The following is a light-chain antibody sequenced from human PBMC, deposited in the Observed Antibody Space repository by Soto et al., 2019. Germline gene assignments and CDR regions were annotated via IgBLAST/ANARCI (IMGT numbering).Light chain of an antibody. J-gene: IGKJ1*01. CDR2: GAS. Sequence: EIVMTQSPATLSVSPGERATLSCRASQSVSSNLAWYQQKPGQAPRLLIYGASTRATGIPARCSGSGSGTEFTLTISSLQSEDFAVYYCQQYNNWPPAGTFGQGTKVDIK. CDR1: QSVSSN. CDR3: QQYNNWPPAGT. V-gene: IGKV3-15*01.